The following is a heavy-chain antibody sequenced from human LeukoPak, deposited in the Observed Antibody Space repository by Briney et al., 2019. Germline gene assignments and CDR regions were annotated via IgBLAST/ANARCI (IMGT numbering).Heavy chain of an antibody. V-gene: IGHV1-69*01. J-gene: IGHJ6*03. CDR2: IIPIFGTA. D-gene: IGHD6-13*01. CDR1: GGTFSSYA. Sequence: ASVKVSCKASGGTFSSYAISWVRQAPGQGLEWMGGIIPIFGTANYAQKFQGRVTITADESTSTAYMELSSLRSEDTAVYYCARGKLPYSSSWYTSPPGYYYYMDVWGKGTTVTVSS. CDR3: ARGKLPYSSSWYTSPPGYYYYMDV.